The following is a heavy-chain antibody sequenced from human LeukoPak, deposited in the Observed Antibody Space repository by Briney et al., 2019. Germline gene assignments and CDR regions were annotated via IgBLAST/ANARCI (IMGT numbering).Heavy chain of an antibody. CDR2: ITSSSTYV. CDR3: ARDDRGLVEAFDI. CDR1: GFIVTNAW. Sequence: GGSLRLSCEASGFIVTNAWMNWVRQAPGQRLEWVSSITSSSTYVFYADSVKGRFTISRDNAQNSLYLQMNSLRAEDTAVYYCARDDRGLVEAFDIWGQGTMVTVSS. D-gene: IGHD1-26*01. J-gene: IGHJ3*02. V-gene: IGHV3-21*01.